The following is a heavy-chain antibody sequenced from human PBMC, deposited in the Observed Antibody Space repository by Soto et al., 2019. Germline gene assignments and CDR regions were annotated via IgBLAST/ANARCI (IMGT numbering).Heavy chain of an antibody. Sequence: PSETLSLTCTFSGGSINSGDYHWTWIRQSPGKGLEWIGAIYYSASTYYNPSLVSRIHMSVDTSKNQFSLKLTSVTAADPAVDYGARDSGTHYGGLEGWGQGTTVTGSS. CDR1: GGSINSGDYH. CDR2: IYYSAST. D-gene: IGHD3-10*01. V-gene: IGHV4-30-4*01. J-gene: IGHJ6*02. CDR3: ARDSGTHYGGLEG.